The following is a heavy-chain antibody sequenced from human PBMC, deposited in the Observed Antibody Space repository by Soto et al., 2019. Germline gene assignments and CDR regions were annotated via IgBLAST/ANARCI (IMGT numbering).Heavy chain of an antibody. CDR1: GYTFTTYG. J-gene: IGHJ6*02. Sequence: QVQLEQSAPEVKKPGASVKVSCKASGYTFTTYGISWVRQAPGEGLEWLGWINTHNGNTKYAQNLQGRVFMTADTSTNTAYMELRSLRSDDTAIYYCTREGSAPYYYYGMDAWGQGTTVTVSS. V-gene: IGHV1-18*01. CDR2: INTHNGNT. CDR3: TREGSAPYYYYGMDA. D-gene: IGHD3-10*01.